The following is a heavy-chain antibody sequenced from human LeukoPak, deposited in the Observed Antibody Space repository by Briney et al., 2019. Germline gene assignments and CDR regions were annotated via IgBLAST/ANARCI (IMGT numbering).Heavy chain of an antibody. CDR3: AREDRQGGFDY. J-gene: IGHJ4*02. D-gene: IGHD3-16*01. Sequence: SETLSLTCTVSGGSISSYYWSWIRQPPGKGLEWIGYIYYSGSTNYNPSLKSRVTISVDTSKNQFSLRLTSVTAADTAVYYCAREDRQGGFDYWGQGTLVTVSS. CDR1: GGSISSYY. V-gene: IGHV4-59*01. CDR2: IYYSGST.